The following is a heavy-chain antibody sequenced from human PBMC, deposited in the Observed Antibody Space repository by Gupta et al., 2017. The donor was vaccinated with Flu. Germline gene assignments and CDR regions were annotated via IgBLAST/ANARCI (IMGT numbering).Heavy chain of an antibody. CDR3: ARDSGSYSGTDY. J-gene: IGHJ4*02. V-gene: IGHV4-59*01. Sequence: QVQLQESGPGLVKPSETLSLTCTVSGGSISSYYWSWIRQPPGKGLEWIGYIYYSGSTNYNPSLKSRVTISVDTSKNQFSLKLSSVTAADTAVYYCARDSGSYSGTDYWGQGTLVTVSS. D-gene: IGHD1-26*01. CDR2: IYYSGST. CDR1: GGSISSYY.